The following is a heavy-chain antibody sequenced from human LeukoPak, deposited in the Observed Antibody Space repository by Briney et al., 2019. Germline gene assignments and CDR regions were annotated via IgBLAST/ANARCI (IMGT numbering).Heavy chain of an antibody. J-gene: IGHJ3*02. D-gene: IGHD3-10*01. V-gene: IGHV1-46*01. Sequence: ASVKVSCKASGYTXTSYYMHWVRQAPGQGLEWMGIINPSGGRTNYAPKFQGRVTMTRDTATSTVYMELSSLRSEDTAVYYCVRDGEVIIKPAASFPHDAFDIWGQGTIVIVSS. CDR1: GYTXTSYY. CDR2: INPSGGRT. CDR3: VRDGEVIIKPAASFPHDAFDI.